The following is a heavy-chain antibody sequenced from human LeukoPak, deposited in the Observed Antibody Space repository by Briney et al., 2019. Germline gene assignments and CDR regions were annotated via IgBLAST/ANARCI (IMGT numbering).Heavy chain of an antibody. D-gene: IGHD3-10*01. V-gene: IGHV4-59*12. J-gene: IGHJ5*02. Sequence: KPSETLSLTCTVSGGSISSYYWSWIRQPPGKGLEWIGYIYYRGSTNYNPSLKSRVTISVDTSKNQFSLKLSSVTAADTAVYYCARDGSGFEAGFDPWGQGTLVTVSS. CDR1: GGSISSYY. CDR2: IYYRGST. CDR3: ARDGSGFEAGFDP.